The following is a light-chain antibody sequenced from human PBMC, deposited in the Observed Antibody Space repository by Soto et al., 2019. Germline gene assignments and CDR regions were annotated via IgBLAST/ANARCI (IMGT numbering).Light chain of an antibody. CDR3: QQSYSSPET. CDR2: AAS. Sequence: DIQMTQSPSSLSASVGDRVTITCRASQSIASYLNWYQHKPGKPPKLLIYAASTLQSGVPSRFSGSGSGTEFTLTISSLQPEDFATYYCQQSYSSPETFDQGTPVEI. CDR1: QSIASY. J-gene: IGKJ1*01. V-gene: IGKV1-39*01.